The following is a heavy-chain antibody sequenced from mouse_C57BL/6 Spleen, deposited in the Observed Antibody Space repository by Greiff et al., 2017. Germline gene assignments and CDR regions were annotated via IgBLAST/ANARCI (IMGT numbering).Heavy chain of an antibody. D-gene: IGHD1-1*01. CDR1: GFNIKNTY. CDR3: ARKGLLSFYFDY. CDR2: IDPANGNT. V-gene: IGHV14-3*01. Sequence: EVKLMESVAELVRPGASVKLSCTASGFNIKNTYMHWVKQRPEQGLEWIGRIDPANGNTKYAPKFQGKATITADTSSNTAYLQLSSLTSEDTAIYYWARKGLLSFYFDYWGQGTTLTVSS. J-gene: IGHJ2*01.